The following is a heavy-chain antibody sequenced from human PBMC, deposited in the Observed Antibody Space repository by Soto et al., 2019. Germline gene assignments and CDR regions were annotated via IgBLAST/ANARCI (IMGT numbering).Heavy chain of an antibody. CDR1: GFNFGVFG. CDR3: ALTRRSSLLEVAGPGFEY. V-gene: IGHV3-30*03. Sequence: QVRLVEPGGGVVQPGRSLRLSCAASGFNFGVFGMHWVRQAPGKGLEWLSVLSYEGSEEYYADSVRGRFTISRDNSKNTLFLQMDSLRVEDTAVYYCALTRRSSLLEVAGPGFEYWGQGTLVTVS. CDR2: LSYEGSEE. D-gene: IGHD6-19*01. J-gene: IGHJ4*02.